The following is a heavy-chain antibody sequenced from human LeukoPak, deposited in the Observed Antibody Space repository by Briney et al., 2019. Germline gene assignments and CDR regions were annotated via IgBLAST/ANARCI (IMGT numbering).Heavy chain of an antibody. V-gene: IGHV6-1*01. CDR3: DRGWSGMDV. CDR1: GDSVSINSAV. J-gene: IGHJ6*02. D-gene: IGHD2-15*01. CDR2: TYYRAKWYN. Sequence: SQTLSLTCAISGDSVSINSAVWNWIRQSPSRGLEWLVSTYYRAKWYNDSALFVKSRMTINPDTSKNQFSLHLTSVTPEDTGVYYCDRGWSGMDVWGQGTTVPVSS.